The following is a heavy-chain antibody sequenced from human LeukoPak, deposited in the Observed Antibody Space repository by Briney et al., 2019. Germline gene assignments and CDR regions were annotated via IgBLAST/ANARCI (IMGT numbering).Heavy chain of an antibody. Sequence: WETLSLTCTVSGGSISSYYWSWIRQPAGKGLEWIGRIYTSGSTNYNPSLKSRVTMSVDTSKNQFSLKLSSVTAADTAVYYCARGPDYGGNPNWFDPWGQGTLVTVSS. J-gene: IGHJ5*02. D-gene: IGHD4-23*01. V-gene: IGHV4-4*07. CDR2: IYTSGST. CDR1: GGSISSYY. CDR3: ARGPDYGGNPNWFDP.